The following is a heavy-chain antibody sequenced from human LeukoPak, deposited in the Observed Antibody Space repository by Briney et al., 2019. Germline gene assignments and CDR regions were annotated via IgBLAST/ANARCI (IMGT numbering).Heavy chain of an antibody. V-gene: IGHV3-21*01. D-gene: IGHD5-18*01. J-gene: IGHJ4*02. CDR3: ARDDGSYGYVVREGYFDY. Sequence: GGSLRLSCAASGFTFSSYNMNWVRQAPGKGLEWVSSITSSSSYIYYADSVNGRFTISRDNARNSLYLQMNSLRAEDTAVYYCARDDGSYGYVVREGYFDYWGQGTLVTVSS. CDR1: GFTFSSYN. CDR2: ITSSSSYI.